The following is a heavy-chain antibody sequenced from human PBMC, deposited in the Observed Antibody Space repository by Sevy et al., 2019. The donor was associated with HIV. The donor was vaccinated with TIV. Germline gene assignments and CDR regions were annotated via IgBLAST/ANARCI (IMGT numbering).Heavy chain of an antibody. CDR1: GLTFSTYG. J-gene: IGHJ3*02. D-gene: IGHD1-26*01. CDR2: IRYDGTNK. V-gene: IGHV3-30*02. CDR3: AKGGLNSGSTDDFDI. Sequence: GGSLRLSCAASGLTFSTYGMHWVRQAPGKGLEWVAFIRYDGTNKYYANSVKGRFTISRDNSKNTLYLQMSSLRTEDTAVYYCAKGGLNSGSTDDFDIWGQGTKVTVSS.